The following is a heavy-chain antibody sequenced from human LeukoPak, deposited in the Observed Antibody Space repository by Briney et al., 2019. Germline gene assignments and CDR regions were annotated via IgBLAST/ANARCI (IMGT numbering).Heavy chain of an antibody. CDR2: IYYSGST. CDR3: ARRVRGYEWGNWFDP. J-gene: IGHJ5*02. D-gene: IGHD5-12*01. V-gene: IGHV4-39*01. Sequence: SETLSLTCTVSGGSISSSSYYWGWIRQPPWKGLEWIGSIYYSGSTYYNPSLKSRVTISVDTSKNQFSLKLSSVTAADTAVYYCARRVRGYEWGNWFDPWGQGTLVTVSS. CDR1: GGSISSSSYY.